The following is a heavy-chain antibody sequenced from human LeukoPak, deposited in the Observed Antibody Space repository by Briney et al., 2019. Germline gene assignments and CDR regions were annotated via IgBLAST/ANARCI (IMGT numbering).Heavy chain of an antibody. D-gene: IGHD1-26*01. CDR1: GFTFSSYS. Sequence: GGSLRLSCAASGFTFSSYSMNWVRQAPGKGLEWVSSISSSSSYIYYADSVKGRFTISRDNAKNSLYLQMNSLRAEDTAVYYCATRATSGSPYWYFDLWGRGTLVTVSS. CDR3: ATRATSGSPYWYFDL. J-gene: IGHJ2*01. CDR2: ISSSSSYI. V-gene: IGHV3-21*04.